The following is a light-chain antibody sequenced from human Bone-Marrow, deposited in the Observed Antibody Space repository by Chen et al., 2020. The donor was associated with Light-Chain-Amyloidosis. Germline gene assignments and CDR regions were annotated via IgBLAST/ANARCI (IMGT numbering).Light chain of an antibody. J-gene: IGLJ3*02. Sequence: QSALTQPASVSGSPGLSITISCTGSRSDVGGYNFVAWYQQLPGKAPKLLIYDVTNRPSGVSYRVDGYKSGNTASRTVSWLQAEDEAEEYCSADTVSSTWVFGGGTKLTVL. CDR1: RSDVGGYNF. CDR2: DVT. CDR3: SADTVSSTWV. V-gene: IGLV2-14*03.